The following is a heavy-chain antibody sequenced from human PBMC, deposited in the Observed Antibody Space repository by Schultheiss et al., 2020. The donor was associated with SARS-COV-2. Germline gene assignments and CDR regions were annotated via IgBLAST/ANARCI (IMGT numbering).Heavy chain of an antibody. CDR2: ISGSGGST. V-gene: IGHV3-23*01. J-gene: IGHJ4*02. CDR3: AKDGAGYSSD. CDR1: GFTFSSYG. D-gene: IGHD6-19*01. Sequence: GESLKISCAASGFTFSSYGMHWVRQAPGKGLEWVSAISGSGGSTYYADSVKGRFTICRDNSKNTLYLQMSSLRAEDTAVYYCAKDGAGYSSDWGQGTLVTVSS.